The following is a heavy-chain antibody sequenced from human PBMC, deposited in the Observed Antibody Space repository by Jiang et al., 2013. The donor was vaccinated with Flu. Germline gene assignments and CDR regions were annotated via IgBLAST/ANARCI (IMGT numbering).Heavy chain of an antibody. Sequence: FQGQVTISADKSISTAYLQWSGLKASDTAMYYCARPGEMATTPFDYWGQGTLVTVSS. D-gene: IGHD5-24*01. CDR3: ARPGEMATTPFDY. J-gene: IGHJ4*02. V-gene: IGHV5-51*01.